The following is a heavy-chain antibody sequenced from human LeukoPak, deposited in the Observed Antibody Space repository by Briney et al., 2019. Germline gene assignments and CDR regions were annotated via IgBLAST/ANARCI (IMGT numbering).Heavy chain of an antibody. CDR2: IYTSGST. V-gene: IGHV3-66*01. Sequence: GGSLRLSCAASGFTVSSNYMSWVRQAPGKGLEWVSVIYTSGSTYYADSVKGRFTISRDNSQNTLDLQMNSLRAEDTAVYYCAKDLDIVVVPAALGPWGQGTLVTVSS. CDR1: GFTVSSNY. CDR3: AKDLDIVVVPAALGP. J-gene: IGHJ5*02. D-gene: IGHD2-2*03.